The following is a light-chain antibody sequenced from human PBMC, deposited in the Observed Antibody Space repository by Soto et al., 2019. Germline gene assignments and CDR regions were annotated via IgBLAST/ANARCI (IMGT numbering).Light chain of an antibody. Sequence: ETLMTQSPATLSVSPGERATLSCRASQSVRNNLAWYQQKPGQAPRLLIYGASTRATGIQVRFSGSRSGTEFTLTSISLQSEDFAVYYCQQYNNWPPYTCGQGTKLEIK. V-gene: IGKV3-15*01. CDR3: QQYNNWPPYT. J-gene: IGKJ2*01. CDR2: GAS. CDR1: QSVRNN.